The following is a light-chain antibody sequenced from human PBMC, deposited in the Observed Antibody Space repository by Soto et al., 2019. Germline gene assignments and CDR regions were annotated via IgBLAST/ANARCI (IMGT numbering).Light chain of an antibody. V-gene: IGLV2-23*01. J-gene: IGLJ2*01. CDR1: SSDVGSYNL. Sequence: QSVLTQPASVSGSPGQSITISCTGTSSDVGSYNLVSWYQLHPGKAPKLLIYEGSERPSGVSNRFSGSKSGNTASLTISGLQAEDEAEYYCCSYAGSRTTLVFGGGTKLTVL. CDR2: EGS. CDR3: CSYAGSRTTLV.